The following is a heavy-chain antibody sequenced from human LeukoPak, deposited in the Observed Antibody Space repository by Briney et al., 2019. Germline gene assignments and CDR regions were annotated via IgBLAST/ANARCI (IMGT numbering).Heavy chain of an antibody. J-gene: IGHJ5*02. CDR3: ARDFSNFSYGTWFDP. V-gene: IGHV1-18*01. CDR2: ISTYNGKT. CDR1: GYTFTRYG. Sequence: ASVKVSCKASGYTFTRYGITWVRQAPGQGLERMGWISTYNGKTNYAQKVQDRVTMTTDTSTSTAYMELRSLRSDDTALYFCARDFSNFSYGTWFDPWGQGTLVTVSS. D-gene: IGHD1-1*01.